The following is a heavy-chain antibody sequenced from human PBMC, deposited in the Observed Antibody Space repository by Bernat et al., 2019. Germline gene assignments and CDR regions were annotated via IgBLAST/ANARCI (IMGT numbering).Heavy chain of an antibody. CDR2: ISSSSSYI. D-gene: IGHD2-15*01. V-gene: IGHV3-21*01. CDR3: ARDGYCSGGSCYLYYYYYGMDV. Sequence: EVQLVESGGGLVKPGGSLRLSCAASGFTFSSYSMNWVRQAPGKGLEWVSSISSSSSYIYYADSVKGRFTISRDNAKNSLYLQMNSLRAEDTAVYYCARDGYCSGGSCYLYYYYYGMDVWGQGTTVTVSS. CDR1: GFTFSSYS. J-gene: IGHJ6*02.